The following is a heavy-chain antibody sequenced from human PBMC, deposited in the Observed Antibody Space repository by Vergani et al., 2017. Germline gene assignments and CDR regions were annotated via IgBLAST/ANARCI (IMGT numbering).Heavy chain of an antibody. Sequence: EVQLLESGGGLVQPGGSLRLSCAASGFTFSTYAMTWVRQAPGKGLEWVSTISSSSSYIYYADSVKGRFTISRDNAKNSLYLQMKSLRPEDTAVYYCAKEGGGYCSGGTCYPEYWGQGTLVIVSS. D-gene: IGHD2-15*01. CDR3: AKEGGGYCSGGTCYPEY. J-gene: IGHJ4*02. CDR1: GFTFSTYA. V-gene: IGHV3-21*01. CDR2: ISSSSSYI.